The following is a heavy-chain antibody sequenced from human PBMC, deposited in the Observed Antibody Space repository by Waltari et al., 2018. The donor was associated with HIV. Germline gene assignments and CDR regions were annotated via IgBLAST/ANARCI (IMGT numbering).Heavy chain of an antibody. CDR3: ARDQDYYDSGGYTCYAFDM. J-gene: IGHJ3*02. CDR2: ICRSGTT. V-gene: IGHV4-38-2*02. Sequence: QVQLQESGPGLVKPSETLSLTCKVSASSVSSGYYWGWIRQSPGKGLVWFGSICRSGTTYYNPAFKSRVTILVNRSKNQFSLKLSSVTTADTAVYYCARDQDYYDSGGYTCYAFDMWGPGTMVTVSS. CDR1: ASSVSSGYY. D-gene: IGHD3-22*01.